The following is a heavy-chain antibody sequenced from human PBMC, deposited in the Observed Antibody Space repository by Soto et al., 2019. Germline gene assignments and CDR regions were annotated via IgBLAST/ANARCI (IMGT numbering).Heavy chain of an antibody. D-gene: IGHD6-25*01. CDR2: ISASGGNT. J-gene: IGHJ4*02. CDR1: AFTFGSYA. V-gene: IGHV3-23*01. CDR3: AKSANNSYFDY. Sequence: GGSLRLSCVASAFTFGSYAMSWVRQAPGKGLEWVSGISASGGNTYYADCVKGRFTISRGNSKNTLYLQMNSLRAEDTAVYYCAKSANNSYFDYWGQGTLVTVSS.